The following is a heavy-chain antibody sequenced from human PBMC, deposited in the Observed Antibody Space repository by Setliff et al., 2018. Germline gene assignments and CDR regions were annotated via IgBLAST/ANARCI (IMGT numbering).Heavy chain of an antibody. D-gene: IGHD4-4*01. J-gene: IGHJ4*02. Sequence: GESLKISCKGSGYSFTTYWIGWVRQMPGKGLELMGIIYAGDSDTRYRPSFQGQVTISVDKSISTAYLQWSSLKASDTAMYYCARDSNYEGAYDYWGQGTLVTVSS. CDR2: IYAGDSDT. CDR3: ARDSNYEGAYDY. CDR1: GYSFTTYW. V-gene: IGHV5-51*01.